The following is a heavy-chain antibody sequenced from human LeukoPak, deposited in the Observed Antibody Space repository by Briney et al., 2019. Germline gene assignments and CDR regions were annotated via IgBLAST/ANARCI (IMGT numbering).Heavy chain of an antibody. Sequence: SETLSLTCTVSGGSISSSSYYWGWIRQPPGKGLEWIGSIYYSGGTYYNPSLKSRVTISVDTSKNQFSLKLSSVTAADTAVYYCARHSLRDSSGYYFGAVYYFDYWGQGTLVTVSS. CDR1: GGSISSSSYY. CDR3: ARHSLRDSSGYYFGAVYYFDY. CDR2: IYYSGGT. D-gene: IGHD3-22*01. V-gene: IGHV4-39*01. J-gene: IGHJ4*02.